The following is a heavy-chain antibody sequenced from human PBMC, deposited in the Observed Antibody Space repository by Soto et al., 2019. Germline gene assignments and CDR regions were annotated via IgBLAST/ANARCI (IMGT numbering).Heavy chain of an antibody. CDR2: IKSKSDGGTT. V-gene: IGHV3-15*01. Sequence: PGGSLGLSCADSGFTFSDAWMSWVRQAPWKGLDWVGRIKSKSDGGTTEYAAPVRGRFTISRDDSKNTLYLQMNSLKTEDTAVYYCTTDLWRIAVVVGSTGYFNPWGQGTPVTSPQ. D-gene: IGHD2-15*01. CDR3: TTDLWRIAVVVGSTGYFNP. CDR1: GFTFSDAW. J-gene: IGHJ5*02.